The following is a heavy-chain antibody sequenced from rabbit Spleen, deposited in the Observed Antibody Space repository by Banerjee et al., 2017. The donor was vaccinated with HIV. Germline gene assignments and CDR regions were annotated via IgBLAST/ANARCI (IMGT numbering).Heavy chain of an antibody. CDR1: GFSFGDRDV. CDR3: ARTFSDSGWNIDL. D-gene: IGHD1-1*01. CDR2: IYAGSSGST. Sequence: QEQLVESGGGLVQPEGSLTLTCTASGFSFGDRDVMCWVRQAPGKGLECIACIYAGSSGSTYYASWAKGRFTISKTSSTTVTLQMTSLTAADTATYFCARTFSDSGWNIDLWGQGTLVTVS. V-gene: IGHV1S45*01. J-gene: IGHJ3*01.